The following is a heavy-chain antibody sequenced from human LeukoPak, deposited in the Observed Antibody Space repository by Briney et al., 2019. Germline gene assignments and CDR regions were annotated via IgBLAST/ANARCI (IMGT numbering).Heavy chain of an antibody. J-gene: IGHJ4*02. Sequence: SVKVSCKASGGTFSSYAISWVRQAPGRGLEWMGGIIPIFGTANYAQKFQVRVTITTDESTSTAYMELSSLRSEDTAVYYCARERGTVTTSFDYWGQGTLVTVSS. D-gene: IGHD4-11*01. CDR3: ARERGTVTTSFDY. V-gene: IGHV1-69*05. CDR1: GGTFSSYA. CDR2: IIPIFGTA.